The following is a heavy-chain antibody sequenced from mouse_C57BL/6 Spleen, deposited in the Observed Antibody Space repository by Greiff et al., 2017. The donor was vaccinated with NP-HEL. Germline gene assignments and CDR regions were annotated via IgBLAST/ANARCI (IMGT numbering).Heavy chain of an antibody. V-gene: IGHV5-17*01. Sequence: EVKLVESGGGLVKPGGSLKLSCAASGFTFSDYGMHWVRQAPEKGLEWVAYISSGSSTIYYADTVKGRFTISRDNAKNTLFLQMTSLRSEDTAMYYCARGEDWYFDVWGTGTTVTVSS. J-gene: IGHJ1*03. CDR2: ISSGSSTI. CDR3: ARGEDWYFDV. CDR1: GFTFSDYG.